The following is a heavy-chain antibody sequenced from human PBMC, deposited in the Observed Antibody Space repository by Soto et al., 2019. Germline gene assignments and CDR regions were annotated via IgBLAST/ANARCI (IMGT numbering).Heavy chain of an antibody. V-gene: IGHV1-69*12. CDR2: IIPMSGTT. D-gene: IGHD1-1*01. CDR3: ASDNTGLDY. J-gene: IGHJ4*02. Sequence: QVHLVQSGAEVKKPGSSVKVSCKASGGAFTSYSFHWVRQAPGQGLEWMGGIIPMSGTTNYALKFQGRATMTADVPTNTAYIEPSSLRSEDTATYYCASDNTGLDYWGQGTLVTASS. CDR1: GGAFTSYS.